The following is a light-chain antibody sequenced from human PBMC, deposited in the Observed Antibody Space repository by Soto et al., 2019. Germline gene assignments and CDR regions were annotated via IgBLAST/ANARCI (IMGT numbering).Light chain of an antibody. CDR3: QQLNSYPLT. Sequence: DIQLTHSPSFLSASVLYIVTITFRASQGISSYLALYQQKPGKAPKLLIYAASTLQSGVPSRFSGSGSGTEFTLTISSLQPEDFATYYCQQLNSYPLTFGGGTKVDIK. V-gene: IGKV1-9*01. CDR2: AAS. J-gene: IGKJ4*01. CDR1: QGISSY.